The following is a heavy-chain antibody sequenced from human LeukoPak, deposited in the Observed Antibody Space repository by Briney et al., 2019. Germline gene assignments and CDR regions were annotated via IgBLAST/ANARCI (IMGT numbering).Heavy chain of an antibody. CDR1: GGSLSPYY. D-gene: IGHD1-26*01. CDR3: ARLDSGDHGNIPH. V-gene: IGHV4-59*08. Sequence: SETLSLTCTVSGGSLSPYYWTWIRQPPGKGLEWIGYIYHTGTTRYNPSLNSRVTISVETSKNQFSLRLNSVTAADTAIYYCARLDSGDHGNIPHWGQGTLVTVS. CDR2: IYHTGTT. J-gene: IGHJ1*01.